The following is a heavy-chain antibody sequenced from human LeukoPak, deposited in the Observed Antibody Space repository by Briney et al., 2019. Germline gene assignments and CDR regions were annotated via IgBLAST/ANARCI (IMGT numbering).Heavy chain of an antibody. J-gene: IGHJ4*02. V-gene: IGHV1-69*06. CDR2: SIPIFGTA. CDR3: AREGRGYYGSGSYSIDY. Sequence: SVKVSCKASGGTFSSYAISWVRQAPGQGLEWMGGSIPIFGTANYAQKFQGRVTITADKSTSTAYMELSSLRSEDTAVYYCAREGRGYYGSGSYSIDYWGQGTLVTVSS. D-gene: IGHD3-10*01. CDR1: GGTFSSYA.